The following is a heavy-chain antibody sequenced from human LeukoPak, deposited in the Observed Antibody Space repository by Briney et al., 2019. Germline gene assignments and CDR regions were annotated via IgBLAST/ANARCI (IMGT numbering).Heavy chain of an antibody. D-gene: IGHD4-11*01. CDR3: ARDKWLTTTHYFDY. CDR1: GFTFSSYS. V-gene: IGHV3-48*01. J-gene: IGHJ4*02. Sequence: GGSLRLSCAASGFTFSSYSMNWVRQAPGKGREWVSYIRSSRSTIYYADSVKGLFTISRDNAKNSLYLQMNSLRAEDRAVYYCARDKWLTTTHYFDYWGQGTLVTVSS. CDR2: IRSSRSTI.